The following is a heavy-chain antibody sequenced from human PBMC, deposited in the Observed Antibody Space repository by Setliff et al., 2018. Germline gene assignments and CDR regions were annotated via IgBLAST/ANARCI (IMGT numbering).Heavy chain of an antibody. V-gene: IGHV1-18*01. CDR2: ISAYSGNA. D-gene: IGHD6-13*01. CDR3: ARAGDAAAGRKGVFEY. CDR1: GYSFSDSA. J-gene: IGHJ4*02. Sequence: ASVKVSCKAYGYSFSDSAVNWVRQAPGQGLEWVGWISAYSGNAYYAQKFQGRVTMTRDTSTGTVYMELTSLKSEDTAVYYCARAGDAAAGRKGVFEYWGQGSLVTVSS.